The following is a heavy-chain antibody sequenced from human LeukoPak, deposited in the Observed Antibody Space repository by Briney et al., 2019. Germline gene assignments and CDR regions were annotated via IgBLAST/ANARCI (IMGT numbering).Heavy chain of an antibody. D-gene: IGHD3-22*01. J-gene: IGHJ4*02. V-gene: IGHV3-23*01. CDR3: AKVNTMIVVVMAKYFDY. CDR1: GFTFSSYA. CDR2: ISGSGGST. Sequence: GGSLRLSCAASGFTFSSYAMSWVRQAPGKGPEWVSAISGSGGSTYYADSVKGRFTISRDNSKNTLYLQMNSLRAEDTAVYYCAKVNTMIVVVMAKYFDYWGQGTLVTVSS.